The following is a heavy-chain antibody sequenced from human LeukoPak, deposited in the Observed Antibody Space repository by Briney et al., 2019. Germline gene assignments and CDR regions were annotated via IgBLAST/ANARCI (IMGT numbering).Heavy chain of an antibody. CDR2: IYYNGNT. D-gene: IGHD4-17*01. V-gene: IGHV4-59*01. CDR3: ARDNYGDYGVYDY. CDR1: GGSISSYY. Sequence: SETLSLTCTVSGGSISSYYWSWIRQPPGKGLEWIGYIYYNGNTNYNVSLKSRVSMSLDTSNNQFSLRLTSVTAADAAMYYCARDNYGDYGVYDYWGQGTLVTVSS. J-gene: IGHJ4*02.